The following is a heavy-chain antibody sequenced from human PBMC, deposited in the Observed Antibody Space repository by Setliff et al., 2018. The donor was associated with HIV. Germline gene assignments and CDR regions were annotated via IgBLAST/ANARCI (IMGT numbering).Heavy chain of an antibody. CDR2: IYASGNT. CDR3: VGIYADYSYYLDV. D-gene: IGHD4-17*01. Sequence: SETLSLTCTVSGGSINSANYYWSRIRLPAGKGLEWVGRIYASGNTNYNPSLQSRVTILIDPSKNQFSLRLSSVTAADTAIYYCVGIYADYSYYLDVWGKGTTVTV. CDR1: GGSINSANYY. V-gene: IGHV4-61*02. J-gene: IGHJ6*03.